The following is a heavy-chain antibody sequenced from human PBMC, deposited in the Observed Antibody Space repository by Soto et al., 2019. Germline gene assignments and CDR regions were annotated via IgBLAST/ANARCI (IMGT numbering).Heavy chain of an antibody. J-gene: IGHJ4*02. V-gene: IGHV4-59*11. Sequence: QVQLQESGPGLVKPSETLSLTCTVSGGSISSHHWSWIRQPPGKGPECIGSIHDSGSTTYNPSLKSRVTISVDTSKNQFSLTMTSVTAADTAVYYRARGGASSIRLDYWGQGILVTVSS. CDR3: ARGGASSIRLDY. D-gene: IGHD6-13*01. CDR2: IHDSGST. CDR1: GGSISSHH.